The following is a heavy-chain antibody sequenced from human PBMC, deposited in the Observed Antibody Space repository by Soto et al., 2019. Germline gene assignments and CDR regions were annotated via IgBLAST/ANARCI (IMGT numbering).Heavy chain of an antibody. J-gene: IGHJ4*02. V-gene: IGHV3-23*01. CDR1: GFTFSSYA. D-gene: IGHD1-26*01. CDR2: ISGWGGRT. Sequence: PGGSLRLSCAASGFTFSSYAMSWVRQAPGKGLEWVSAISGWGGRTYYADSVKGRFTISRDNSKNTLYLQMNSLRAEDTAVYYCARGRPYRGRNTASYWGQGTLVTVSS. CDR3: ARGRPYRGRNTASY.